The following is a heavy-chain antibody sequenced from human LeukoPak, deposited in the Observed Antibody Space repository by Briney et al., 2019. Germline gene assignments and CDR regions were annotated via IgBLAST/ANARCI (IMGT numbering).Heavy chain of an antibody. D-gene: IGHD4-17*01. V-gene: IGHV3-48*03. CDR2: ISSSGSTI. J-gene: IGHJ4*02. Sequence: PGGSLRLSCAASGFTFSSYEMNWLRQAPGKGLEWVSYISSSGSTIYYADSVKGRFTISRDNSKNTLYLQMNSLRAEDTAVYYCARALYGAKRGGFDYWGQGTLVTVSS. CDR3: ARALYGAKRGGFDY. CDR1: GFTFSSYE.